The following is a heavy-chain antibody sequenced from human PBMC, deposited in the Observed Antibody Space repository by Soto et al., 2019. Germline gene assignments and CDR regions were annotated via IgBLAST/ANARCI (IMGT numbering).Heavy chain of an antibody. J-gene: IGHJ3*02. Sequence: SETLSLTCAVYGGSFSGYYWSWIRQPPGKGLEWFGEINHSGSTNYNPSLKIRVTFSVVTSKNQFSLNLSSVTAADTAVYYCARCSRLLPRWAFDIWGQGTMVTVSS. CDR1: GGSFSGYY. CDR3: ARCSRLLPRWAFDI. V-gene: IGHV4-34*01. D-gene: IGHD3-22*01. CDR2: INHSGST.